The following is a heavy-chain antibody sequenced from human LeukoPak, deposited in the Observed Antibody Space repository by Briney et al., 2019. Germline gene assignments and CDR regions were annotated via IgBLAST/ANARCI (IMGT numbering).Heavy chain of an antibody. V-gene: IGHV1-69*01. CDR1: LGTFSSYA. D-gene: IGHD5-12*01. CDR3: ARAHVVATDYYGMDV. Sequence: ASVNVSCKASLGTFSSYAISWVRQAPGQGLEWMGWIIPIFGTANYAQKFQGRVTITADESTSTAYMELSSLRSEDTAVYYCARAHVVATDYYGMDVWGQGTTVTVSS. CDR2: IIPIFGTA. J-gene: IGHJ6*02.